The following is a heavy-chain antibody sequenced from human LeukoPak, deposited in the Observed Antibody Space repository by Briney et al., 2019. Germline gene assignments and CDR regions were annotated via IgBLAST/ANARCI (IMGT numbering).Heavy chain of an antibody. Sequence: GGSLRLSCAASGFTFSSYSMNWVRQAPGKGLEWVSSISSSSSYIYYADSVKGRFTISRDNAKNSLYLQMNSLRAEDTAVYYCAKLEGKGFDWLLVDYWGQGTLVTVSS. CDR3: AKLEGKGFDWLLVDY. CDR2: ISSSSSYI. CDR1: GFTFSSYS. V-gene: IGHV3-21*04. D-gene: IGHD3-9*01. J-gene: IGHJ4*02.